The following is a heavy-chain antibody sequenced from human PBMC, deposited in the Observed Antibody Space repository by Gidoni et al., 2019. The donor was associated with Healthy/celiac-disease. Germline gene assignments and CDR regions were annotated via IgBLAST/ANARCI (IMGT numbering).Heavy chain of an antibody. V-gene: IGHV4-39*01. J-gene: IGHJ6*02. CDR1: GGSISSSSYY. CDR3: ARPYYYGSGKKEGNYYYGMDV. Sequence: QLQLQESGPGLVKPSETLSLTCTVSGGSISSSSYYWGWIRQPPGKGLEWIGSIHYSGSTYYNPSLKSRVTISVDTSKNQFSLKLSSVTAADTAVYYCARPYYYGSGKKEGNYYYGMDVWGQGTTVTVSS. CDR2: IHYSGST. D-gene: IGHD3-10*01.